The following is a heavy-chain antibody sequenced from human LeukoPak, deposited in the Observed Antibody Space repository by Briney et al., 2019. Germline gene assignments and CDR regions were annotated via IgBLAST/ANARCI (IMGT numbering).Heavy chain of an antibody. J-gene: IGHJ4*02. V-gene: IGHV3-30*02. Sequence: GGSLRLSCAASGFTFSNYDMHWVRQAPGKGLEWVAFIWSDGSNKYYADSVKGRFTISRDNSKNTLYLQMNSLRAEDTAVYYCARSSVYADYWGQGTLVTVSS. D-gene: IGHD3-10*01. CDR3: ARSSVYADY. CDR2: IWSDGSNK. CDR1: GFTFSNYD.